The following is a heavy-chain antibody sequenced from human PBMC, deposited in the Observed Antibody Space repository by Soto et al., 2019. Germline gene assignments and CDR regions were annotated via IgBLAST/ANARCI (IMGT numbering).Heavy chain of an antibody. J-gene: IGHJ4*02. Sequence: GGSLRLSCAASGFTFVSFSINWVRQAPGKGLEWVSSISSSSSYIYYADSVKGRFTISRDNAKNSLYLQMNSLRAEDTAVYYCARDQPGYSYGYGLGYWGQGTLVTVSS. CDR3: ARDQPGYSYGYGLGY. CDR1: GFTFVSFS. V-gene: IGHV3-21*01. D-gene: IGHD5-18*01. CDR2: ISSSSSYI.